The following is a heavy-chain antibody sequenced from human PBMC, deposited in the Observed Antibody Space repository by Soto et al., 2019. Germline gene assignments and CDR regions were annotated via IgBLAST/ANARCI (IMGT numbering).Heavy chain of an antibody. Sequence: PGESLKISCKGSGYRFSNYWIGWVRQMTGKGLEWMGVIYPDDSDTRYSPSFQGQVTISADKSISTAYLQWSSLKASDTALYYCATTDVVSTVDDGRDAFDIWGQGTMVTVSS. V-gene: IGHV5-51*01. CDR1: GYRFSNYW. CDR3: ATTDVVSTVDDGRDAFDI. J-gene: IGHJ3*02. D-gene: IGHD2-15*01. CDR2: IYPDDSDT.